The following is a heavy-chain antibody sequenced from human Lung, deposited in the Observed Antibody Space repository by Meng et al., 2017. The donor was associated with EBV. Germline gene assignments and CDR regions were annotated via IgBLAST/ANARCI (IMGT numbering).Heavy chain of an antibody. CDR3: ARVYYYDRSGYSH. V-gene: IGHV4-31*01. Sequence: GQLKESGPGLVKPSQTLSLTCTVSGGSISSGGYYWRWIRQHPGKGLEWIGYIYYSGSTYSLPSLNSLVTISVDTSKTQFSLKLSSVTAADTAVYYCARVYYYDRSGYSHWGQGTLVTVSS. CDR1: GGSISSGGYY. D-gene: IGHD3-22*01. J-gene: IGHJ4*02. CDR2: IYYSGST.